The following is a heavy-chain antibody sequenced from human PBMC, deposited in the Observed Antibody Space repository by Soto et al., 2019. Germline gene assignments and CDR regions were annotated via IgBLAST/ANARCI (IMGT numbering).Heavy chain of an antibody. CDR1: GGSISSGSYY. Sequence: SETLSLTCTVSGGSISSGSYYWSWIRQHPGKGLEWIGYIYYSGSTYYNPSLKSRVTISVDTSENQFSLKLSSVTAADTAVYYCARYDYVWGSYRGTDYWGRGALVTVSS. J-gene: IGHJ4*02. CDR3: ARYDYVWGSYRGTDY. CDR2: IYYSGST. V-gene: IGHV4-31*03. D-gene: IGHD3-16*02.